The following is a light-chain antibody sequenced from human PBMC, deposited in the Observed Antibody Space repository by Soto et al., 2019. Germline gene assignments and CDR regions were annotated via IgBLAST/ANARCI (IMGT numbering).Light chain of an antibody. J-gene: IGKJ1*01. CDR3: LQHNRYPWT. V-gene: IGKV1-17*03. Sequence: IQMTQSPSAMSASGGDRVTITCRASQDISNFLAWFQQKPGKVPQRLIYAASSLQSGVPSRFSGTGSGTEFTLTISSLQPEDFATYYCLQHNRYPWTFGQGTK. CDR2: AAS. CDR1: QDISNF.